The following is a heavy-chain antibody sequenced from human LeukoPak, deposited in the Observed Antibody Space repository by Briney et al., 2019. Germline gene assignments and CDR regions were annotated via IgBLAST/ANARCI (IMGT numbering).Heavy chain of an antibody. CDR2: IDHSGTT. D-gene: IGHD5-18*01. V-gene: IGHV4-34*01. Sequence: SETLSLTCVVYGGSFSGYYWSWIRQPPGKGLEWIGEIDHSGTTNYIPSLKSRVTMSVDTSKNQFSLKLSSVTAADTAVYYCARTPLSDDTATASTNDYWGQGTLVTVSS. J-gene: IGHJ4*02. CDR3: ARTPLSDDTATASTNDY. CDR1: GGSFSGYY.